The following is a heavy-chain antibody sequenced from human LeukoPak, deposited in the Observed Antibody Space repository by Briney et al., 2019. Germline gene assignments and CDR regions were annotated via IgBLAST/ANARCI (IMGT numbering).Heavy chain of an antibody. CDR1: GGSISSSNW. Sequence: PSGTLSLTCAVSGGSISSSNWWSWVRQSPGKGLEWIGEIYHSGSTNYNPSLKSRVTISVDKSKNQFSLKLSSVTAADTAVYYCARGRRIAVAGNAFDIWGQGTMVTVSS. D-gene: IGHD6-19*01. CDR2: IYHSGST. CDR3: ARGRRIAVAGNAFDI. V-gene: IGHV4-4*02. J-gene: IGHJ3*02.